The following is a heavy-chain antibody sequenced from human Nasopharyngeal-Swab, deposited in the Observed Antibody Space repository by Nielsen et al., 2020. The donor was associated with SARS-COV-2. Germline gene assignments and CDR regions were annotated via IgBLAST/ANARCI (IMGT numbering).Heavy chain of an antibody. Sequence: WIRQPPGPGLERIGYIYYSGSTNYNPSLKSRVTISVDTSKNQFSLKLSSVTAADTAVYYCARDRAWESSGWDDYYGMDVWGQGTTVTVSS. V-gene: IGHV4-59*01. J-gene: IGHJ6*02. CDR2: IYYSGST. CDR3: ARDRAWESSGWDDYYGMDV. D-gene: IGHD6-19*01.